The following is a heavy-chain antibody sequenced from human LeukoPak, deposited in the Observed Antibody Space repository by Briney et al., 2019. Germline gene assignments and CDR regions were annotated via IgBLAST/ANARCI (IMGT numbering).Heavy chain of an antibody. J-gene: IGHJ4*02. Sequence: GGSLRLSCAASGFTFSSYVMTWVRQAPGKGLAWVSVISGSGGTTYYADSVKGRLTISRDNSKNTLYLQVSSLRAEDTAVYYCARDKSRGTMPVDYWGQGTLVTVSS. D-gene: IGHD1-7*01. CDR3: ARDKSRGTMPVDY. CDR2: ISGSGGTT. CDR1: GFTFSSYV. V-gene: IGHV3-23*01.